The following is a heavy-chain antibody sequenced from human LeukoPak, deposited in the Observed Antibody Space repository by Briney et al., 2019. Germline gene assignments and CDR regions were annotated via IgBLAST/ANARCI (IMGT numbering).Heavy chain of an antibody. CDR3: ARDTGADY. D-gene: IGHD3-10*01. J-gene: IGHJ4*02. CDR2: ISSDGSTK. CDR1: GFTFSIYA. Sequence: GRSLRLSCAASGFTFSIYAMLWVRRAPGKGLECVAVISSDGSTKYSADSVKGRFTISRDNSKNTLYLQMNSLRAEDTAVYYCARDTGADYWGQGTLVTVSS. V-gene: IGHV3-30*04.